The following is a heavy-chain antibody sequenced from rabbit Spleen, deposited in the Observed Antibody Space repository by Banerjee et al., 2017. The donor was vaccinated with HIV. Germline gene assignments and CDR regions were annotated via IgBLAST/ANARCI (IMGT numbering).Heavy chain of an antibody. CDR3: ARDTSTSFSSYGMDL. CDR1: GFSFSSGYW. J-gene: IGHJ6*01. D-gene: IGHD1-1*01. Sequence: QQQLVESGGDLVKPEGSLTLTCTASGFSFSSGYWMSWVRQAPGKGLEWIACISITDDGTFYASWAKGRFTISKTSSTTVTLQMTSLTAADTATYFCARDTSTSFSSYGMDLWGPGTLVTVS. V-gene: IGHV1S45*01. CDR2: ISITDDGT.